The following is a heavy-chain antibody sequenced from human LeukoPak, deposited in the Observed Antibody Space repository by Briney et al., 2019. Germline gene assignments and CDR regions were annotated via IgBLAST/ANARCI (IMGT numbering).Heavy chain of an antibody. CDR3: AKNLLWQQLQSGMDV. J-gene: IGHJ6*02. Sequence: PGGSLRLSCAASGFTFSSYAMSWVRQAPGKGLEWVSAISGSGGSTYYADSVKGRFTISRDNSKNTLYLQMNSLRAEDTAVYYCAKNLLWQQLQSGMDVWGQGTTVTDSS. V-gene: IGHV3-23*01. CDR2: ISGSGGST. D-gene: IGHD6-13*01. CDR1: GFTFSSYA.